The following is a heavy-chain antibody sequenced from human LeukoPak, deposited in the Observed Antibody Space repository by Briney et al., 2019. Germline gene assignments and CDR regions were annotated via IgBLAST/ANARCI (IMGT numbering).Heavy chain of an antibody. CDR3: ARSDDESYSSGWYWFDP. Sequence: GGSLRLSCAASGFTFSSYAMHWVRQAPGKGLEWVAVISYYGSNKYYADSVKGRFTISRDNSKNTLYLQMNSLRAEDTAVYYCARSDDESYSSGWYWFDPGGQGTVVTVSS. J-gene: IGHJ5*02. CDR1: GFTFSSYA. D-gene: IGHD6-19*01. V-gene: IGHV3-30-3*01. CDR2: ISYYGSNK.